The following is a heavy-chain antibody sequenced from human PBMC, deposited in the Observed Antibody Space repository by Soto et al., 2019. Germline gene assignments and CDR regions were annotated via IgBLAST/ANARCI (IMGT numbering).Heavy chain of an antibody. CDR2: ISSRGSTI. CDR1: GFTFSDYY. J-gene: IGHJ4*02. CDR3: ARAATLYYDFWSGPEAPHYFDY. Sequence: QVQLVESGGGLVKPGGSLRLSCEASGFTFSDYYMSWIRQAPGKGLEWISYISSRGSTIYYADSMKGRFTISRDDAKNSLYLQMNNLRDEDAAVYYCARAATLYYDFWSGPEAPHYFDYWGQGTLVTVSS. V-gene: IGHV3-11*01. D-gene: IGHD3-3*01.